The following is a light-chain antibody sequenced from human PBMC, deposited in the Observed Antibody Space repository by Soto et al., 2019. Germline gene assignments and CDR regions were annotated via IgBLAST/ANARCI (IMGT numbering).Light chain of an antibody. Sequence: DIQMTQSPSSLSASVGDRVTITCRASQSISIYLNWYQQTPGKAPKLLIYAASTLQSGVPSRFSGSGSGTDFTLTISSLQPEDFATYYCQQLNSYPRTFGPGTKVDIK. V-gene: IGKV1-39*01. CDR1: QSISIY. CDR3: QQLNSYPRT. J-gene: IGKJ3*01. CDR2: AAS.